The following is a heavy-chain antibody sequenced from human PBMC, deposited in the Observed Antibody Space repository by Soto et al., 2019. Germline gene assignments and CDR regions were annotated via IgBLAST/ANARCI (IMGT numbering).Heavy chain of an antibody. Sequence: QVQLQESGPGLVKPSGTLSLTCAVSGGSISSSNWWSWVRQPPGKGLEWIGEIYHSGSTNYNPSLKGRVTISVDKSKNQFSLQLSSVTAADTAVYYCARAGRYSSSSGVWVAFDIWGQGTMVTVSS. CDR3: ARAGRYSSSSGVWVAFDI. CDR2: IYHSGST. J-gene: IGHJ3*02. V-gene: IGHV4-4*02. D-gene: IGHD6-6*01. CDR1: GGSISSSNW.